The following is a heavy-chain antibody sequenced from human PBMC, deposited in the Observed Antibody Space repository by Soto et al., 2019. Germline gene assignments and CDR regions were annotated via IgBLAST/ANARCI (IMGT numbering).Heavy chain of an antibody. V-gene: IGHV3-30*18. J-gene: IGHJ4*02. CDR1: GFTFSSSG. CDR2: ISYDGSNK. Sequence: GGSLRLSCAASGFTFSSSGMHWARQAPGKGLEWVAVISYDGSNKYYADSVKGRFTIYTDNSKNTLYLQMNSLRAEDTAVYYCAKPNSTPLGYCSGVSCSTHTLSTWGKGTLVTVSS. D-gene: IGHD2-15*01. CDR3: AKPNSTPLGYCSGVSCSTHTLST.